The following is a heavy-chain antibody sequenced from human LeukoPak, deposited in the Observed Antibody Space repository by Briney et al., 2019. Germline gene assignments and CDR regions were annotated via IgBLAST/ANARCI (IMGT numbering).Heavy chain of an antibody. CDR1: GFTFSSYG. Sequence: PGGSLRLSCAASGFTFSSYGMYWARQAPGKGLEWVAFIRYDGSNKYYADSVKGRFTISRDNSKNTLYLQMNSLRAEDTAVYYCAKDGGAYYYGSGGYYYYYYMDVWGKGTTVTVSS. D-gene: IGHD3-10*01. CDR2: IRYDGSNK. CDR3: AKDGGAYYYGSGGYYYYYYMDV. J-gene: IGHJ6*03. V-gene: IGHV3-30*02.